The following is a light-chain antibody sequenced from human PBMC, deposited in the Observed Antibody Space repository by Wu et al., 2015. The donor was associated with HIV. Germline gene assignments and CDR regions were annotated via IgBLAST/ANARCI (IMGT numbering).Light chain of an antibody. CDR1: QDIRSY. CDR2: AAS. CDR3: QQYQSYPYS. J-gene: IGKJ2*03. V-gene: IGKV1-8*01. Sequence: MQMTQSPSSVSASVGDKVTITCRASQDIRSYLAWYQQRPGKAPNLLIYAASTLQSGVPSRFSGSGSGTDFTLTISYLESEDFASYYCQQYQSYPYSFGQGTKLGIK.